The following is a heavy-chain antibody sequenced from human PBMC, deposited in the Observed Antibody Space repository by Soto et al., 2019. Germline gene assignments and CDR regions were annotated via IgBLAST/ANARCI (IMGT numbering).Heavy chain of an antibody. Sequence: QVQLVQSGPEVKKPGASVKVSCKGSGYTFSNYGVTWVRPAPGQGLERLGWVSAYNRNNEYAQKFEDRATMTLDTSTNTAYLELRGLTPDDTAVYYCARERRWEPLLYWSQGTL. V-gene: IGHV1-18*01. CDR2: VSAYNRNN. CDR1: GYTFSNYG. CDR3: ARERRWEPLLY. D-gene: IGHD2-2*02. J-gene: IGHJ4*02.